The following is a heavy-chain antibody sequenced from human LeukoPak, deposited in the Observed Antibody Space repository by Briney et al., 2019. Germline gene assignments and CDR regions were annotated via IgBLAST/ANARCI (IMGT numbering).Heavy chain of an antibody. D-gene: IGHD6-13*01. J-gene: IGHJ4*02. V-gene: IGHV4-34*01. CDR3: ARGPIAAAELDY. CDR2: INHSGST. CDR1: GGSFSGYY. Sequence: SETLSLTCAVYGGSFSGYYWSWIRQPPGKGLEWIGEINHSGSTNYSPSLKSRVTISVDTSKNQFSLKLSAVTAADTAVYYCARGPIAAAELDYWGQGTLVTVSS.